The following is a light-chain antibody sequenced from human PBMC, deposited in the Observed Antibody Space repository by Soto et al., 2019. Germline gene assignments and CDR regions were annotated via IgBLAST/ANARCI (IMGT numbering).Light chain of an antibody. CDR3: ALYTNSIAYV. CDR1: NSDVGGHNY. V-gene: IGLV2-14*03. J-gene: IGLJ1*01. Sequence: HSALTQPASISGSPGQSITISCTGTNSDVGGHNYVSWYQQHPGKAPKPLIYDVSSRPSGLSNRFSGSKSGNTASLISSGIKAEEEVDYYCALYTNSIAYVFGSGAKVNVL. CDR2: DVS.